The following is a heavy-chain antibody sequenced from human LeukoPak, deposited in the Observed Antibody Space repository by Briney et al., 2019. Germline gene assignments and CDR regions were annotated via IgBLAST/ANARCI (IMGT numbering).Heavy chain of an antibody. CDR2: INPNSGGT. Sequence: EASVKVSCKASGYTFTGYYMHWVRQAPGQGLEWIGWINPNSGGTNYAQKFQGRVTMTRDTSVSTAYMELSRLRSDDTAVYYCARDGVQLGRRSYYYYMDVWGKGTTVTVSS. D-gene: IGHD1-1*01. CDR1: GYTFTGYY. J-gene: IGHJ6*03. CDR3: ARDGVQLGRRSYYYYMDV. V-gene: IGHV1-2*02.